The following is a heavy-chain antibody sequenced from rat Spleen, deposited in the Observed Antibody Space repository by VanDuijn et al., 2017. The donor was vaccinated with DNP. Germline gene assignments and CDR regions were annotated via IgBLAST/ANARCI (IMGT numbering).Heavy chain of an antibody. CDR1: GYSIISTY. CDR2: IRYSGST. D-gene: IGHD1-12*03. CDR3: ASYYYDGYFAVDA. V-gene: IGHV3-1*01. J-gene: IGHJ4*01. Sequence: EVQLQESGPGLVKPSQSLSLTCSVTGYSIISTYWGWIRKFPGNEMEWIGHIRYSGSTSYNPSLTSRISITRDTSKNQFFLQLNSVTTEDTATYYCASYYYDGYFAVDAWGQGTSVTVSS.